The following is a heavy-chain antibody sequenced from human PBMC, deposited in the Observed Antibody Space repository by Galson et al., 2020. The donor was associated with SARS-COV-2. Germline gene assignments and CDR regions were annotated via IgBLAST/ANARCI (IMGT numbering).Heavy chain of an antibody. Sequence: GESLKISCAASGFTFSSYAMSWVRQAPGKGLEWVSAISGSGGSTYYADSVTGRFTISSDNSKNTLYLQMNSLRAEDTAVYYCAKDPIGDVLLWFGDVEASMDVWGQGTTVTVSS. CDR1: GFTFSSYA. V-gene: IGHV3-23*01. CDR3: AKDPIGDVLLWFGDVEASMDV. J-gene: IGHJ6*02. CDR2: ISGSGGST. D-gene: IGHD3-10*01.